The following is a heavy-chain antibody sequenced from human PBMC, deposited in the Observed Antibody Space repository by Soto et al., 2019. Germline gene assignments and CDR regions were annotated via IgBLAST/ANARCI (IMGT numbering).Heavy chain of an antibody. CDR2: IYYSGST. CDR3: ARETQLEYYVGAFDI. Sequence: SETLSLTCTVSGGSVSSGSYYWSWIRQPPGKGLEWIGYIYYSGSTNYNPSLKSRVTISVDTSKNQFSLKLSSVTAADTAVYYCARETQLEYYVGAFDIWGQGTMVTVSS. CDR1: GGSVSSGSYY. D-gene: IGHD1-1*01. J-gene: IGHJ3*02. V-gene: IGHV4-61*01.